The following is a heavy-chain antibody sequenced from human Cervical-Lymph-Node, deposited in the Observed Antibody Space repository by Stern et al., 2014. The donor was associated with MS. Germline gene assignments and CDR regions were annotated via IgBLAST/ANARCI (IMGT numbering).Heavy chain of an antibody. CDR2: IYPYDSDP. J-gene: IGHJ4*02. Sequence: EVQLVESGAEVKKPGESLKISCKLSGYSFTIYYIAWVRQMPGKGLDSMGVIYPYDSDPTSSPSFQGQVSISADKSITTAYLQWSSLRASDTAMYYCARHVQGFDYWGQGTLVTVSS. V-gene: IGHV5-51*01. CDR1: GYSFTIYY. CDR3: ARHVQGFDY.